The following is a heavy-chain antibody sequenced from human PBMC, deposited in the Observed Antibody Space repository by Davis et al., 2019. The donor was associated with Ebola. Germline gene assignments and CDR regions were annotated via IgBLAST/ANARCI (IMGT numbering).Heavy chain of an antibody. CDR3: ARGSAYYYGSGSYRGYGMDV. CDR2: INHSGST. J-gene: IGHJ6*02. CDR1: GGSFSGYY. D-gene: IGHD3-10*01. V-gene: IGHV4-34*01. Sequence: MPSETLSLTCAVYGGSFSGYYWSWIRQPPGKGLEWIGEINHSGSTNYNPSLKNRVTISVDTSKNQFSLKLSSVTAADTAVYYCARGSAYYYGSGSYRGYGMDVWGQGTTVTVSS.